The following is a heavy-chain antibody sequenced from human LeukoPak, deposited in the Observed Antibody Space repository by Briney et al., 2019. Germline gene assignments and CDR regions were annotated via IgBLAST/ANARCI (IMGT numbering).Heavy chain of an antibody. D-gene: IGHD2-15*01. Sequence: SETLSLTCTVCGGSISSSSYHWGWIRQPPGKGLEWIGNMYYSGRTYYNPSLKSRVTLSVDTSKNQFSLKMSSVSAADTALYYCARLYGSTLYFDYWGQGTLVTVSS. CDR1: GGSISSSSYH. V-gene: IGHV4-39*01. J-gene: IGHJ4*02. CDR3: ARLYGSTLYFDY. CDR2: MYYSGRT.